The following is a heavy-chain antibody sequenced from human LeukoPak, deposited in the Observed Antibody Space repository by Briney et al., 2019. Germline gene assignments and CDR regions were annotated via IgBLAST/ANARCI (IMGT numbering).Heavy chain of an antibody. D-gene: IGHD6-13*01. J-gene: IGHJ4*02. Sequence: ASVKVSCKASGGTFSSYAISWVRQAPGQGLEWMGRIIPILGIANYAQKFQGRVTITADKPTSTAYMELSSLRSEDTAVYYCARDAAAAGPADYWGQGTLVTVSS. CDR1: GGTFSSYA. V-gene: IGHV1-69*04. CDR3: ARDAAAAGPADY. CDR2: IIPILGIA.